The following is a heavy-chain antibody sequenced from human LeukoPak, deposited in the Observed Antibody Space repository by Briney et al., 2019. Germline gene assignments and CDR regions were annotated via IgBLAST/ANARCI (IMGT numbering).Heavy chain of an antibody. D-gene: IGHD5-24*01. J-gene: IGHJ4*02. Sequence: PGGSLRLSCAASGFTFSSYSMNWVRQAPGKGLERVSYISSSSSTIYYADSVKGRFTISRDNAKNSLYLQMNSLRAEETAVYYCARVGDGYNVGFDYWGQGNLVTVSS. CDR3: ARVGDGYNVGFDY. V-gene: IGHV3-48*01. CDR1: GFTFSSYS. CDR2: ISSSSSTI.